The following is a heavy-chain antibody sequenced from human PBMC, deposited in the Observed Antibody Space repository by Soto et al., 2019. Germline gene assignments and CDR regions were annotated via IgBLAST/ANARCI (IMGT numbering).Heavy chain of an antibody. CDR2: TYYRSKWYN. J-gene: IGHJ5*02. V-gene: IGHV6-1*01. D-gene: IGHD6-6*01. CDR1: GDSVSSNSAA. CDR3: ARTLSSSPENRLDP. Sequence: SQTLSLTCAISGDSVSSNSAAWNWIRQSPSRGLEWLGRTYYRSKWYNDYAVSVKSRITINPDTSKNQFSLQLNSVTPEDTAVYFCARTLSSSPENRLDPWGQGTLVTVSS.